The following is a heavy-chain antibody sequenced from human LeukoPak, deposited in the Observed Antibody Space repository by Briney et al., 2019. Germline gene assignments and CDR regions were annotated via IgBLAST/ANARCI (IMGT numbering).Heavy chain of an antibody. V-gene: IGHV4-34*01. J-gene: IGHJ6*02. CDR2: INHSGST. CDR1: GGSFSGYY. D-gene: IGHD6-19*01. CDR3: ARSGWYYYYYGMDV. Sequence: PSETLSPTCAVYGGSFSGYYWSWIRQPPGKGLEWIGEINHSGSTSYNPSLKSRVTISVDTSKNQFSLKLSSVTAADTAVYYCARSGWYYYYYGMDVWGQGTTVTVSS.